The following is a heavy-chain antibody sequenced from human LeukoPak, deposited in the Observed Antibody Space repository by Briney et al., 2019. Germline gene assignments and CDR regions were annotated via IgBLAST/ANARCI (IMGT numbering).Heavy chain of an antibody. CDR2: IYYSGST. J-gene: IGHJ4*02. Sequence: SETLSLTCTVSGGSISSGDYYWGWIRQPPGKGLEWIGYIYYSGSTYYNPSLKSRVTISVDTSKNQFSLKLSSVTAADTAVYYCASVVGATTEYYFDYWGQGTLVTVSS. D-gene: IGHD1-26*01. V-gene: IGHV4-30-4*08. CDR3: ASVVGATTEYYFDY. CDR1: GGSISSGDYY.